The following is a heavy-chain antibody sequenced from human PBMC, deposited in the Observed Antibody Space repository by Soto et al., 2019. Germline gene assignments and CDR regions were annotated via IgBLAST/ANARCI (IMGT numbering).Heavy chain of an antibody. CDR1: GGTFSSYA. CDR2: IIPIFGTA. D-gene: IGHD2-15*01. CDR3: ARAGGNAAGDWFDP. J-gene: IGHJ5*02. Sequence: ASVKVSCKASGGTFSSYAISWVRQAPGQGLEWMGGIIPIFGTANYAQKFQGRVTITADESTSTAYMELSSLRSEDTAVYYCARAGGNAAGDWFDPRGQGTLVTVSS. V-gene: IGHV1-69*13.